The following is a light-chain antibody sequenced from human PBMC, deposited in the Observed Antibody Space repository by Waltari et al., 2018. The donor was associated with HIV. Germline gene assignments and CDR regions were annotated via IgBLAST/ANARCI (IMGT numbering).Light chain of an antibody. Sequence: SSELTQDPAVSVALGQTVRITCQGDSLSSYYASWYQQKPGQAPVLVIYGKNNRPSGIPDRFSGSSSGNTASLTITGAQAEDEADYYCNSRDSSGNRWVFGRGTKLTVL. CDR3: NSRDSSGNRWV. CDR1: SLSSYY. V-gene: IGLV3-19*01. J-gene: IGLJ3*02. CDR2: GKN.